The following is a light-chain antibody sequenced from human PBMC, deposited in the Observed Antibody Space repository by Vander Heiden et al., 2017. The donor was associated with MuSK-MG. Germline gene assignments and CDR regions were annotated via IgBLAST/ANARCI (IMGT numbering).Light chain of an antibody. CDR3: QVWDSSSDHVV. V-gene: IGLV3-21*02. Sequence: SYVMTQPPSVSVAPGQTARITCGGNNIGSKSVHWDQQRPGQAPVLVVHDDSDRPSGIPERFSGSNSGNTATLTSSRVEAGDEADYYCQVWDSSSDHVVFGGGTKLTVL. CDR1: NIGSKS. J-gene: IGLJ2*01. CDR2: DDS.